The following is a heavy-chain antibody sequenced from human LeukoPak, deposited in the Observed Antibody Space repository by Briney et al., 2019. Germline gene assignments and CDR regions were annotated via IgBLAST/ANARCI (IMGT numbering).Heavy chain of an antibody. Sequence: GSLRLSCAASGFTFSSYWMSWVRQAPGKGLEWVANIKQDGSEKYYVDSVKGRFTISRDNSKNTLYLQINSLRGEDTAVYYCAKDHLPGIVVADRDYWGQGTLVTVSS. CDR3: AKDHLPGIVVADRDY. V-gene: IGHV3-7*03. D-gene: IGHD6-19*01. CDR1: GFTFSSYW. J-gene: IGHJ4*02. CDR2: IKQDGSEK.